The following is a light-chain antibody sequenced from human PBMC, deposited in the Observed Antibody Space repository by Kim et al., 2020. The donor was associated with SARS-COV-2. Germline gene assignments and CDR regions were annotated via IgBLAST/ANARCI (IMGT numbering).Light chain of an antibody. CDR3: QQRRTWPLT. Sequence: SPGERATLSCRASQIIGNWLAWYQQKSGQAPRLVISDASKRATGVPARFSGSWSGTDFTLTISSLEPEDFAVYYCQQRRTWPLTFGGGTKVDIK. CDR2: DAS. CDR1: QIIGNW. J-gene: IGKJ4*01. V-gene: IGKV3-11*01.